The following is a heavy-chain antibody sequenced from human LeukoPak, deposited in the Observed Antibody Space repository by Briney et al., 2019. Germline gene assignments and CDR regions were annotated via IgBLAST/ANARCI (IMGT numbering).Heavy chain of an antibody. J-gene: IGHJ6*02. CDR2: MNPNSGNT. Sequence: ASVKVSCKASGYTFTSYDINWVRQATGQGLEWMGWMNPNSGNTGYAQNFQGRVTMTRNTSINTAYMELSSLRAEDTAVYYCARGAARDYYYYGMDVWGQGTTVTVSS. CDR1: GYTFTSYD. D-gene: IGHD6-13*01. V-gene: IGHV1-8*01. CDR3: ARGAARDYYYYGMDV.